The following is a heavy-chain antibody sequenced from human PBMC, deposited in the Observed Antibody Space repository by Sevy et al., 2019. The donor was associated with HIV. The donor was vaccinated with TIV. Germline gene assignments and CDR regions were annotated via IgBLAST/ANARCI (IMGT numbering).Heavy chain of an antibody. J-gene: IGHJ4*02. Sequence: ASVKVSCKASGYTFTGYYMHWVRQAPGQGLEWMGRINPNSGGPNYAQKFQGRVTMTRDTSISTAYMGLSRLRTDDTAGYYCATAPSGYDLTTDYWGQGTLVTVSS. D-gene: IGHD5-12*01. CDR1: GYTFTGYY. CDR3: ATAPSGYDLTTDY. V-gene: IGHV1-2*06. CDR2: INPNSGGP.